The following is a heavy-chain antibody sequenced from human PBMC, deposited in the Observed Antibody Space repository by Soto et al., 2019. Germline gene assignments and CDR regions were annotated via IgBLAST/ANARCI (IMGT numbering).Heavy chain of an antibody. Sequence: GESLKISCKVSGYSFSTYWIAWVRQMPGKGLEWMGIIYPGDSDTRYSPSFQGQVTISADKSISTTYLQWDSLEASDTAMYYCARQDTRGSDYWGQGTLVTVSS. CDR3: ARQDTRGSDY. V-gene: IGHV5-51*01. J-gene: IGHJ4*02. CDR2: IYPGDSDT. CDR1: GYSFSTYW. D-gene: IGHD3-10*01.